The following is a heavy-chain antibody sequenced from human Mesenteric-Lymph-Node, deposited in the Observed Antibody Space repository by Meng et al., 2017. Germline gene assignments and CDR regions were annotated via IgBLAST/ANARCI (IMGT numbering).Heavy chain of an antibody. Sequence: QGGAGRWKPAETRSPTCLVYCGSFSSYHWSGIRQPPGKGLEWIGEINHSGSTNYNPSLKSRVTISVDTSKNQFSLKLSSVTAADTAVDYCARGLRWLQYAFDIWGQGTMVTVSS. V-gene: IGHV4-34*01. CDR1: CGSFSSYH. J-gene: IGHJ3*02. D-gene: IGHD5-24*01. CDR3: ARGLRWLQYAFDI. CDR2: INHSGST.